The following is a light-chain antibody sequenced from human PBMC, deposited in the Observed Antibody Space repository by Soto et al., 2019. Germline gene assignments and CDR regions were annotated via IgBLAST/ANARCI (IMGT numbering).Light chain of an antibody. V-gene: IGKV1-39*01. CDR3: QQSYSTPWT. CDR1: QSISSY. Sequence: DIQMTQSPSSLSASVGYRVTITCRASQSISSYLNWYQQKPGKAPKLLIFDASSLESGVPSRFSGSGSGTDFTLTISSLQPEDFATYYCQQSYSTPWTFGQGTKVDIK. CDR2: DAS. J-gene: IGKJ1*01.